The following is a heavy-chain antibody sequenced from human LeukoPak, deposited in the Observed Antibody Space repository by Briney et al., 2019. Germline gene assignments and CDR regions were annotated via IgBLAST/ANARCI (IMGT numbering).Heavy chain of an antibody. Sequence: GGSLRLSCAASGFTLSSYAMSWVRQAPGKGLQWVSGISSSGGSTYYVDSVKGRFTISTDNSKNTLYLQMNSLRAEDTAVYYCARAKEGYNWKVLYYYYYMDVWGKGTTVTVSS. CDR3: ARAKEGYNWKVLYYYYYMDV. J-gene: IGHJ6*03. V-gene: IGHV3-23*01. CDR2: ISSSGGST. D-gene: IGHD1-20*01. CDR1: GFTLSSYA.